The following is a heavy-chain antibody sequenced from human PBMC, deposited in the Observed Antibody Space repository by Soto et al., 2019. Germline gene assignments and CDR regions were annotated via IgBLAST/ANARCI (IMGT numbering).Heavy chain of an antibody. V-gene: IGHV3-23*01. J-gene: IGHJ4*02. CDR2: ISGSSGST. CDR1: GFTFNNYA. CDR3: AKVGYEKAFDY. Sequence: GGSLGLSCAASGFTFNNYAMSWVRRAPGKGLEWVSVISGSSGSTYYADSVEGRFTISRDNSKNTLYLQMNSLRAEDTAVYYCAKVGYEKAFDYWGQGTLVTVS. D-gene: IGHD2-2*01.